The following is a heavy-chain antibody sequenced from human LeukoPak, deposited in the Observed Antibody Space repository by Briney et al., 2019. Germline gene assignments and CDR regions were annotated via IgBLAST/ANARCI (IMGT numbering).Heavy chain of an antibody. D-gene: IGHD5-18*01. J-gene: IGHJ1*01. V-gene: IGHV4-59*08. CDR1: GGSISSYY. Sequence: SETLSLTCTVSGGSISSYYWSWIRQPPGKGLEWIGYIYYSGSTNYNPSLKSRVTISVDTSKNQFSLELTSVTAADTAVYYCARGYGYFQHWGQGTLVTVSS. CDR2: IYYSGST. CDR3: ARGYGYFQH.